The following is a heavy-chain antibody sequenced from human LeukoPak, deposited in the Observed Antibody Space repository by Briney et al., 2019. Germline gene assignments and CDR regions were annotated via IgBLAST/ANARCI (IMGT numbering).Heavy chain of an antibody. J-gene: IGHJ1*01. CDR2: IYYSGST. Sequence: SETLSLTCTVSGGSISSSNYYWGWIRQPPGKGLEWIGTIYYSGSTYYNPSLKSRVTISVDTSKNQFSLKLSSVTAADTAVYYCARHAYCGNSDFQPWGQGTLVTVSS. CDR1: GGSISSSNYY. D-gene: IGHD4-23*01. V-gene: IGHV4-39*01. CDR3: ARHAYCGNSDFQP.